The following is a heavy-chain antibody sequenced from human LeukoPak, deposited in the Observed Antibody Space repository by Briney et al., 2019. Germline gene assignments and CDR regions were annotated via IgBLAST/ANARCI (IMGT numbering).Heavy chain of an antibody. V-gene: IGHV3-53*01. Sequence: LGGSLRLFCAASGFTVRSNYMGWVRQGPGKGLEWVFVIYSGGSTYYADSVKGRFTISRDNSKNTLYLQMNSLRAEDTAVYYCARETRLLWFGEIAYFDYWGQGTLVTVS. CDR3: ARETRLLWFGEIAYFDY. D-gene: IGHD3-10*01. CDR1: GFTVRSNY. J-gene: IGHJ4*02. CDR2: IYSGGST.